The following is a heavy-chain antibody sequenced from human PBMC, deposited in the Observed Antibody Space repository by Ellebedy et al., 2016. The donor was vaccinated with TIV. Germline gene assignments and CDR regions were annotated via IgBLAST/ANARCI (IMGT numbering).Heavy chain of an antibody. J-gene: IGHJ4*02. CDR3: ARFSNVGGLSY. CDR1: GASISSGGYS. V-gene: IGHV4-30-2*01. CDR2: IYHGGGT. D-gene: IGHD3-10*01. Sequence: SETLSLTCAVSGASISSGGYSWSWIRQPPGKGLEWIGYIYHGGGTYYHPSLRSRVTISVDTSKNQFSLKLGSVTAADTAVYYCARFSNVGGLSYWGQGTLVTVSS.